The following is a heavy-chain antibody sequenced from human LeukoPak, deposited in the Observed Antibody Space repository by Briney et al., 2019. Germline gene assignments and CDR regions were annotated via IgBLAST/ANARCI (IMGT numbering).Heavy chain of an antibody. V-gene: IGHV3-7*01. Sequence: QPGGSLRLSCAASGFTFSSYWMSWVRQAPGKGLEWVANIKQDGSEKYYVDSVKGRFTISRDNAKNSLYLQMNSLRAEDTAVYYCARHYKEWWDNSYFDYWGQGTLVTVSS. J-gene: IGHJ4*02. CDR1: GFTFSSYW. CDR2: IKQDGSEK. D-gene: IGHD2-15*01. CDR3: ARHYKEWWDNSYFDY.